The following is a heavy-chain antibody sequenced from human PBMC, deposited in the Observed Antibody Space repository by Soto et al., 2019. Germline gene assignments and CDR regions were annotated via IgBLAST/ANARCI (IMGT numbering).Heavy chain of an antibody. D-gene: IGHD1-7*01. CDR1: GFTFSSYG. V-gene: IGHV3-33*01. Sequence: GGSLRLSCAASGFTFSSYGMHWVRQAPGKGLEWVAVKWYDGSNKYYADSVKGRFTISRDNSKNTLYLQMNSLRAEDTAVYYCARDMGGNWNYAGPFDIWGQGTMVTVSS. CDR3: ARDMGGNWNYAGPFDI. CDR2: KWYDGSNK. J-gene: IGHJ3*02.